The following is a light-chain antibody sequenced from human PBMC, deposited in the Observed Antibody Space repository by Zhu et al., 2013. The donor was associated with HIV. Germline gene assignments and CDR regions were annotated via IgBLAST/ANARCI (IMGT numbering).Light chain of an antibody. CDR3: QQYGSSPPWT. J-gene: IGKJ1*01. Sequence: EIVMTQSPATLSVSPGGRATLSCRASQSVNTNLAWYQQKPGQAPRLLIYGASTRANNIPARFSGSGSGTDFTLIISRLEPEDFAVYYCQQYGSSPPWTFGQGQGGNQT. V-gene: IGKV3-15*01. CDR2: GAS. CDR1: QSVNTN.